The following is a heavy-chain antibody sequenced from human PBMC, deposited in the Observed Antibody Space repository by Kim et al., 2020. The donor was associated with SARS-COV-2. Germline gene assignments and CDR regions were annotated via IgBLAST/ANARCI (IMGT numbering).Heavy chain of an antibody. J-gene: IGHJ4*02. CDR3: ARIGYSSSSLDY. V-gene: IGHV3-7*01. D-gene: IGHD5-18*01. CDR1: GFTFNNYW. CDR2: INQDGSVK. Sequence: GGSLRLSCVASGFTFNNYWLTWVRQAPGKGLEWVANINQDGSVKYYLDSVKGRFTVSRDNAKNSQYLAINNLRLEDTAVYHCARIGYSSSSLDYWGQGTLVTVSS.